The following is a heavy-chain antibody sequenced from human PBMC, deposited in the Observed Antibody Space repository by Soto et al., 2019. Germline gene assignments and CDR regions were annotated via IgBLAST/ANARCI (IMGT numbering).Heavy chain of an antibody. CDR1: GVSFSGYA. CDR2: IIPIFGTA. Sequence: SVKVYWKASGVSFSGYAISWGRQAPGQGLEWMGGIIPIFGTANYAQKFQGRVTITADESTSTAYMELSSLRSEDTAVYYCANGDDFWSGPALYYYGMDVWAQGTTVTVSS. D-gene: IGHD3-3*01. J-gene: IGHJ6*02. V-gene: IGHV1-69*13. CDR3: ANGDDFWSGPALYYYGMDV.